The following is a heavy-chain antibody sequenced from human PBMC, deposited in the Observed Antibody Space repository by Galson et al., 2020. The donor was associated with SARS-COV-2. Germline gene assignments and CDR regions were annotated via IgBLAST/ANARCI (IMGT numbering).Heavy chain of an antibody. Sequence: NSGGSLRLSCAASGFTFSSYSMNWVRQAPGKGLEWVSSISSSSSYIYYADSVKGRFTISRDNAKNSLYLQMNSLRAEDTAVYYCARELNPWLRLRTSFDYWGQGTLVTVSS. D-gene: IGHD5-12*01. CDR2: ISSSSSYI. CDR3: ARELNPWLRLRTSFDY. V-gene: IGHV3-21*01. CDR1: GFTFSSYS. J-gene: IGHJ4*02.